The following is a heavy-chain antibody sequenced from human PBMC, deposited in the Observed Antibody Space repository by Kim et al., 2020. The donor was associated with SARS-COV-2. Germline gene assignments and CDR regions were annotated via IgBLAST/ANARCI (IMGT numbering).Heavy chain of an antibody. CDR1: GGTFSSYA. Sequence: SVKVSCKASGGTFSSYAISWVRQAPGQGLEWMGRIIPILGIANYAQKFQGRVTITADKSTSTAYKELSSLRYEDTAVYYCARVKVAAASGGQVVWSDPW. CDR2: IIPILGIA. D-gene: IGHD6-13*01. J-gene: IGHJ5*02. CDR3: ARVKVAAASGGQVVWSDP. V-gene: IGHV1-69*04.